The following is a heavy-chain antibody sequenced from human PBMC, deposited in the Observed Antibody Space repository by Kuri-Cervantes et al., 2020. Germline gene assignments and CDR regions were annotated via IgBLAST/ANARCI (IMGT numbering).Heavy chain of an antibody. D-gene: IGHD1-7*01. CDR3: ARDPWAGTTGNWFDP. V-gene: IGHV1-2*02. Sequence: ASVKVSCKASGYTFTGYYMHWVRQAPGQGLEWMGWINPNSGGTNYAQKFQGRVTMTRDTSISTAYMELSRLRSDDTAVYYCARDPWAGTTGNWFDPWGQGTLVTRLL. CDR1: GYTFTGYY. CDR2: INPNSGGT. J-gene: IGHJ5*02.